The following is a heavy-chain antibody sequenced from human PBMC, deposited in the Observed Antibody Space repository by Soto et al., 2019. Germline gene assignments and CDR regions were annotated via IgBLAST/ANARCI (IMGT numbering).Heavy chain of an antibody. J-gene: IGHJ4*02. V-gene: IGHV2-5*01. D-gene: IGHD4-17*01. Sequence: HITLKESGPTLGKPTQTLTLTCTFSVLSLTTPGVHLGWIRQPPGKALEGLAVIYWYDNEVYSPSLKNRLTITKDTSKRQVVLTLATVDPVDTATYYCVYRDFGDYFCQFGGQGILVPVSS. CDR3: VYRDFGDYFCQF. CDR1: VLSLTTPGVH. CDR2: IYWYDNE.